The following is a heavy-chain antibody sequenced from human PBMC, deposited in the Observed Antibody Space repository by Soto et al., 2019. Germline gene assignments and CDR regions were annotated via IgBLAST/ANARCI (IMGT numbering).Heavy chain of an antibody. Sequence: QVQLVQSGAEVKKPGSLVKVSCKASGGTFSSYAISWVRQAPGQGLEWMGGIIPIFGTANYAQKFQGRVTITADESTSTAYMELSSLRSEDTAVYYCASEADYYDDGRNWFDPWGQGTLVTVSS. CDR3: ASEADYYDDGRNWFDP. V-gene: IGHV1-69*12. CDR1: GGTFSSYA. J-gene: IGHJ5*02. CDR2: IIPIFGTA. D-gene: IGHD3-22*01.